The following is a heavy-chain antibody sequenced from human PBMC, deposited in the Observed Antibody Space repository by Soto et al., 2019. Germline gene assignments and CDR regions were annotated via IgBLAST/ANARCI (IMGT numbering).Heavy chain of an antibody. CDR3: ARQRYFDY. J-gene: IGHJ4*02. V-gene: IGHV5-51*01. CDR1: GYIFHNYW. CDR2: IYPGDSNI. Sequence: GESLKISFQASGYIFHNYWIGWVRQMPGKGLEWLGIIYPGDSNIRYNPSLQGQVTISADKSLSTTYLHWSSLKASDTAMYYCARQRYFDYWGQGTLVTVSS.